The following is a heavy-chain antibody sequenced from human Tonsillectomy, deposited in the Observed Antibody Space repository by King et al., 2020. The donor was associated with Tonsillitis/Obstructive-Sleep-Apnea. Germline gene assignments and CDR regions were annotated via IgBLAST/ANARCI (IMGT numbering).Heavy chain of an antibody. CDR3: ARDGSVATRPLDY. Sequence: VQLVESGAEVKKPGASVKVSCKASGYTFTSYYIHSVRQPPGQGLEWMGLINPSGCSTSYAQQLQGRVTMPRDTSTSTVYTALSSLRSEETAVYYCARDGSVATRPLDYWGQGTLVTVSS. V-gene: IGHV1-46*01. CDR2: INPSGCST. J-gene: IGHJ4*02. CDR1: GYTFTSYY. D-gene: IGHD6-6*01.